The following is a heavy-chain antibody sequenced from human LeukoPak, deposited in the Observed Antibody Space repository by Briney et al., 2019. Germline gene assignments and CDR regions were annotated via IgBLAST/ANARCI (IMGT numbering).Heavy chain of an antibody. CDR1: GGSISSYY. D-gene: IGHD6-19*01. J-gene: IGHJ4*02. V-gene: IGHV4-4*07. CDR3: ARVGSGWYRGYFDY. CDR2: IYTSGST. Sequence: KASGTLSLTCTVTGGSISSYYWSWIRQPAGKGLEWIGRIYTSGSTNYNPSLKSRVTMSVDTAKNQFSLKLSSVTAADTAVYYCARVGSGWYRGYFDYWGQGTLVTVSS.